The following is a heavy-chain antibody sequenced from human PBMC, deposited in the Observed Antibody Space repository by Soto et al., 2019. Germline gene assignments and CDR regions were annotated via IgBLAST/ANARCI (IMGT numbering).Heavy chain of an antibody. Sequence: SETLSLTCAVYGGSFSGYYWSWIRQPPGKGLEWIGEINHSGSTNYNPSLKSRVTISVDTSKNQFSLKLSSVTAADTAVYYCAATQGAMVPVDYWGQGTLVTVSS. CDR3: AATQGAMVPVDY. V-gene: IGHV4-34*01. D-gene: IGHD5-18*01. J-gene: IGHJ4*02. CDR2: INHSGST. CDR1: GGSFSGYY.